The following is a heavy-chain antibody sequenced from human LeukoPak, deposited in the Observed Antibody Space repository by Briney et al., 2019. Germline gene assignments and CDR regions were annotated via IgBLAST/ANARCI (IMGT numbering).Heavy chain of an antibody. CDR2: INHSGST. V-gene: IGHV4-34*01. Sequence: SETLSLTCAVYGGSFSGYYWSWIRHPPGKGLEWIGEINHSGSTYYNPSLKSRVTISVDTSKNQFSLKLSSVTAADTAVYYCARHVLLTAPPEAHNWFDPWGQGTLVTVSS. D-gene: IGHD5-18*01. CDR1: GGSFSGYY. CDR3: ARHVLLTAPPEAHNWFDP. J-gene: IGHJ5*02.